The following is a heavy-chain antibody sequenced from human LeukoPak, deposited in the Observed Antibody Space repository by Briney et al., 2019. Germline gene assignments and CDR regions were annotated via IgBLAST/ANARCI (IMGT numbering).Heavy chain of an antibody. Sequence: GGSLRLSCAASGFTFSSYWMSWVRQAPGKGLEWVANINKDGGEKYYVDSVKGRFTISRDNAKNSLYLQMNSLRADDTAVYYCARENQDFGVVSPFDPWGQGTLVTVSS. V-gene: IGHV3-7*03. D-gene: IGHD3-3*01. J-gene: IGHJ5*02. CDR1: GFTFSSYW. CDR3: ARENQDFGVVSPFDP. CDR2: INKDGGEK.